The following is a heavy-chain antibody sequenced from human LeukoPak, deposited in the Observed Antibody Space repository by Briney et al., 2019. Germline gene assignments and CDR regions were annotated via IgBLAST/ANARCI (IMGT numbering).Heavy chain of an antibody. CDR3: ARQNGQLVNY. V-gene: IGHV4-59*08. J-gene: IGHJ4*02. CDR2: VSDSGST. D-gene: IGHD6-6*01. Sequence: PSETLSLTCTVSGASISSYYWSWIRQPPGKGLEWIGYVSDSGSTNYNPSLKSRVTISVDTSKNQFSLKLNSVTAADTAVYYCARQNGQLVNYWGQGILVTVSS. CDR1: GASISSYY.